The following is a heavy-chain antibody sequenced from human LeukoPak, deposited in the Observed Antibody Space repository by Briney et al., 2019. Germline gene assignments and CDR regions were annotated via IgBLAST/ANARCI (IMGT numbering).Heavy chain of an antibody. CDR2: INPNSGGT. CDR1: GYTFTAYY. J-gene: IGHJ3*02. D-gene: IGHD7-27*01. V-gene: IGHV1-2*02. Sequence: ASVKVSCKASGYTFTAYYMHWVRQAPGQGREGRGWINPNSGGTNYAQKFQGTVTMTRDTSISTAYMELSRLRSDDTAVYYCASGDGDAFDIWGQETMVTVSS. CDR3: ASGDGDAFDI.